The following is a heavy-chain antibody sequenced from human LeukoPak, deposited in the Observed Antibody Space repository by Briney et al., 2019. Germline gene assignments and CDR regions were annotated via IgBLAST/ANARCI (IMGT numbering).Heavy chain of an antibody. D-gene: IGHD2-15*01. Sequence: PGGSLRLSCAASGFTFSNYAMSWVRQAPGGGLVWVSAISGSGDTTFHADSVKGRFTTSRDNSKNTLSLQMSGLRVEDSAVYFCAKDTSAWWYHRAYMNVWGTGTTVTVSS. CDR1: GFTFSNYA. CDR2: ISGSGDTT. CDR3: AKDTSAWWYHRAYMNV. J-gene: IGHJ6*03. V-gene: IGHV3-23*01.